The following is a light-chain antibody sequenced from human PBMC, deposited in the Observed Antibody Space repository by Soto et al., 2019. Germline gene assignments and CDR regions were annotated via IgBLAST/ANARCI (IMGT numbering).Light chain of an antibody. CDR2: RSD. CDR3: SARDDFLSGVV. V-gene: IGLV1-47*01. CDR1: SSNIGSNH. J-gene: IGLJ2*01. Sequence: QSVLTQPPSASGTPGQRVTISRSGSSSNIGSNHVYWYQQFPGMAPKLLMYRSDQRPTGVPDRFSGSRSGTSASLAISGLRSDDEADYYCSARDDFLSGVVFGGGTKLTVL.